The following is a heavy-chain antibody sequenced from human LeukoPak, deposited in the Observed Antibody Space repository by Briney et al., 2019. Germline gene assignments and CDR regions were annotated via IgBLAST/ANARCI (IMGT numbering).Heavy chain of an antibody. V-gene: IGHV5-51*04. Sequence: GESLKISCKGSGYSFTSYWLGWVRQMPGKGLEWMGIIYPGDSDTRYSPSFQGQVTISADKPISTAYLQWNSLKPSATAMYYWARPLPAYCGSACYPEYFQHWGQGTLVTVSS. CDR3: ARPLPAYCGSACYPEYFQH. CDR1: GYSFTSYW. CDR2: IYPGDSDT. J-gene: IGHJ1*01. D-gene: IGHD2-21*01.